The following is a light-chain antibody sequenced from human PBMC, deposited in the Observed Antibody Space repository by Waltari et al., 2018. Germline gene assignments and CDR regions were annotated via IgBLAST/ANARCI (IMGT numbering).Light chain of an antibody. V-gene: IGLV1-40*01. Sequence: QSVLTQPPSVSGAPGQRVTISCTGSSSNIGGYSVSWYQQFPGTTPKLLIYEDSERPSGVSALFSGSKSGSSASLTITGLQTEDEADYHFLSYDSSLGTWVFGGGTRLTVL. CDR3: LSYDSSLGTWV. CDR2: EDS. J-gene: IGLJ3*02. CDR1: SSNIGGYS.